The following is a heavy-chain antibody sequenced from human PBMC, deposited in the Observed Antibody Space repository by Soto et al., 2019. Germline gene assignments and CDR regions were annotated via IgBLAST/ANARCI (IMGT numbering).Heavy chain of an antibody. CDR3: ARDAAVGLFDY. V-gene: IGHV1-18*01. Sequence: QVQLVQSGAEVKKPGASVKVSCKASGYTFTSYGISWVRQAPGQGLEWMGWINHYNGNTKYAEKLQDRVTMTTDTSTNIGDMELRSLRSDDTAVYYCARDAAVGLFDYWGQGTLVTVSS. D-gene: IGHD1-26*01. CDR1: GYTFTSYG. CDR2: INHYNGNT. J-gene: IGHJ4*02.